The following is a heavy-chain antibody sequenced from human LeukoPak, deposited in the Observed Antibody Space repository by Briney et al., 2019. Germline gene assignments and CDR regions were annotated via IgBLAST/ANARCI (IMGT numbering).Heavy chain of an antibody. CDR2: INAYNGNT. CDR3: ARVGGDTVVEYYYMDV. V-gene: IGHV1-18*01. Sequence: ASVKVSCKASGYTFTRHGISWVGQAPGQGVEWMGWINAYNGNTNYAQKLQGRVTMTTDTSTSTFYMELRSLRSDDTAVYYCARVGGDTVVEYYYMDVWGKGTTVTVSS. D-gene: IGHD2-2*01. CDR1: GYTFTRHG. J-gene: IGHJ6*03.